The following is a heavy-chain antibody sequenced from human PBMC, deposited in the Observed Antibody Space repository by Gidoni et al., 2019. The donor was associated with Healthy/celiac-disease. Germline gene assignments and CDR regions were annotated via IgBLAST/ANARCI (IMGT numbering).Heavy chain of an antibody. D-gene: IGHD1-26*01. J-gene: IGHJ4*02. Sequence: QVQLQQWGAGLLKPSETLSLTCAVYGGSFSGYYWSWIRQPPGKGLEWIGEINHSGSTNYNPSLKSRVTISVDTSKNQFSLKPSSVTAADTAVYYCARSRAGGSYSNWGQGTLVTVSS. CDR1: GGSFSGYY. V-gene: IGHV4-34*01. CDR2: INHSGST. CDR3: ARSRAGGSYSN.